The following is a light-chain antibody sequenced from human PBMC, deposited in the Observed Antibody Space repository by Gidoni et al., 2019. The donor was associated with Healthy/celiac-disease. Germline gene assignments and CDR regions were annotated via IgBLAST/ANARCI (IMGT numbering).Light chain of an antibody. V-gene: IGKV1-27*01. CDR2: AAS. Sequence: DIQMTQSPSSLSASVGDRVTITCRASQGISNYLAWYQQKPGKVPKLMIYAASTLQSGVPSRFSGSGSGTDFTLTISSLQPEDVATYYCQKYNSAPTFGGGTKVEIK. CDR1: QGISNY. J-gene: IGKJ4*01. CDR3: QKYNSAPT.